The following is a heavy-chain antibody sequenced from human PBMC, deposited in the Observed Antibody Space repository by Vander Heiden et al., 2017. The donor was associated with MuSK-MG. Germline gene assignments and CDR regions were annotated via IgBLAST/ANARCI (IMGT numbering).Heavy chain of an antibody. Sequence: QITLKESGPTLGKPTQTLTLTCTLSGFSLSTSGVGVGWIRQPPGKALEWLALIYWDDDKRYSPSLKSRLTITKDTSKNQVVLTMTNMDPVDTATYYCAHSEENCSSTSCLYYFDYWGQGTLVTVSS. V-gene: IGHV2-5*02. CDR1: GFSLSTSGVG. CDR2: IYWDDDK. J-gene: IGHJ4*02. D-gene: IGHD2-2*01. CDR3: AHSEENCSSTSCLYYFDY.